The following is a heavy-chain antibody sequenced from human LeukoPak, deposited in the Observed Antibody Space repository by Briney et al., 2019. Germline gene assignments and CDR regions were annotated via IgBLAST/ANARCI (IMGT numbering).Heavy chain of an antibody. CDR1: GDSINSNY. CDR3: ARLLAGCPGGRCRAHFDY. J-gene: IGHJ4*02. V-gene: IGHV4-59*01. Sequence: PSETLSLTCSVSGDSINSNYWSWMRQPPGKGLEWIGYFYYGGSTNYNPSLKSRVSMSVDPSKNQFSLNLSSVTAADTAVYHCARLLAGCPGGRCRAHFDYWGQGTLVTVSS. D-gene: IGHD2-15*01. CDR2: FYYGGST.